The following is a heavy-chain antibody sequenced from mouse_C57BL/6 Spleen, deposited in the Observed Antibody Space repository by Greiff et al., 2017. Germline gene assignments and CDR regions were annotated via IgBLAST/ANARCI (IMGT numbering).Heavy chain of an antibody. J-gene: IGHJ4*01. D-gene: IGHD1-1*01. CDR1: GFTFSDYG. CDR2: ISSGSSTI. V-gene: IGHV5-17*01. CDR3: ARSYYYGSRNYYYAMDY. Sequence: DVMLVESGGGLVKPGGSLKLSCAASGFTFSDYGMHWVRQAPEKGLEWVAYISSGSSTIYYADTVKGRFTISRDNAKNTLFLQMTSLRSEDTAMYYCARSYYYGSRNYYYAMDYWGQGTSVTVSS.